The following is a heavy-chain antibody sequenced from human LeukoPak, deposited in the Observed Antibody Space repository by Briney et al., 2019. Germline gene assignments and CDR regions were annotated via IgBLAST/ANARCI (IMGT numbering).Heavy chain of an antibody. CDR2: IYYSGST. CDR1: GGSISSSSYY. Sequence: PSETLSLTCTVSGGSISSSSYYWGWIRQPPGKGLEWIGSIYYSGSTYYNPSLKSRVTISVDTSKNQFSLKLSSVTAADTAVYYCARGPTLWFGEWPFDYWGQGTLVTVSS. J-gene: IGHJ4*02. CDR3: ARGPTLWFGEWPFDY. D-gene: IGHD3-10*01. V-gene: IGHV4-39*01.